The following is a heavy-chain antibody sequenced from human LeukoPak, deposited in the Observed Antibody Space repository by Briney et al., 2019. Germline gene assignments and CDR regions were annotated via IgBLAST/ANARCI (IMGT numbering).Heavy chain of an antibody. CDR3: ARYGDYGAFDI. Sequence: PSETLSLTCTVSGGSISSSSYYWGWIRQPPGKGLEWVSYISGSSSTRYYADSVKGRFTISRDNAKNSLYLQMNSLRAEDTSVYYCARYGDYGAFDIWGQGTMVTVSS. CDR1: GGSISSSS. D-gene: IGHD4-17*01. CDR2: ISGSSSTR. V-gene: IGHV3-48*01. J-gene: IGHJ3*02.